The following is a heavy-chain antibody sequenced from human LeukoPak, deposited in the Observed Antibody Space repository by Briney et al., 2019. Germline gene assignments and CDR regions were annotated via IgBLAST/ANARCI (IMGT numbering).Heavy chain of an antibody. CDR1: GFTFSSFA. Sequence: PGGSLRLSCAASGFTFSSFAMSWVRQAPGKGLEWVLVVSGSGGSTNYADSVKGRFTISRDNSKNTLYLQMNSLRVEDTAVYYCAKDRNYDFWSGYHNYFDYWGQGTLVTVSS. CDR2: VSGSGGST. J-gene: IGHJ4*02. V-gene: IGHV3-23*01. CDR3: AKDRNYDFWSGYHNYFDY. D-gene: IGHD3-3*01.